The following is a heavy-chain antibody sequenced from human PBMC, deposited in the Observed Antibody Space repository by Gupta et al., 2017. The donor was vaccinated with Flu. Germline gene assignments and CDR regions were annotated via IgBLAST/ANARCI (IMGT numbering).Heavy chain of an antibody. CDR1: NYY. J-gene: IGHJ6*02. CDR2: NQTSGMS. D-gene: IGHD3-10*01. Sequence: NYYWNWIRQPAGKGLEWSGHNQTSGMSNYSPSLKSPVTMSVDTSKNQFSLKLSSVTAADTAVYYCARGGVRHEYYYDGMDVWGQGTTVTVSS. V-gene: IGHV4-4*07. CDR3: ARGGVRHEYYYDGMDV.